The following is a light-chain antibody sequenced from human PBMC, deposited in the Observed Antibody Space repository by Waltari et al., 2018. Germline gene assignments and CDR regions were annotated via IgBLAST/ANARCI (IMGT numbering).Light chain of an antibody. CDR2: EVI. Sequence: QSALTQPASVSGTPGQSITISCTGTNSDVGNYNLVSWYQHHPGEAPKLMICEVIKRPSGVSNRVSGSKSGNTASLTISGLQADDEADYYCSSYAHNNHFVFGTGTKVTVL. V-gene: IGLV2-23*02. CDR3: SSYAHNNHFV. CDR1: NSDVGNYNL. J-gene: IGLJ1*01.